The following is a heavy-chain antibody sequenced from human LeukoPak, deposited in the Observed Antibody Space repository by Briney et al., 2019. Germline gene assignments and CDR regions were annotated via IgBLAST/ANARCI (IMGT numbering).Heavy chain of an antibody. V-gene: IGHV3-33*01. CDR3: ARDVETLLNRMDV. CDR1: GFSCADFG. D-gene: IGHD5-18*01. Sequence: GGSLRLSCAASGFSCADFGMHLVRQAPGKGLEGVAVLWNGGFDHFYRDSVRGRFTISRDVSKNTLYLQMDGLRADHTAVYYCARDVETLLNRMDVWGQGTTVIVSS. J-gene: IGHJ6*02. CDR2: LWNGGFDH.